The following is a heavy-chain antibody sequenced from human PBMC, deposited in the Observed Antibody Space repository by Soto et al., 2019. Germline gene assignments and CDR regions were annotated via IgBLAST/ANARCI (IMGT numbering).Heavy chain of an antibody. V-gene: IGHV5-51*01. Sequence: GESLKISCKGSGYSFTSYWIGWVRQMPGKGLEWMGIIYPGDSDTRYSPSFQGQVTISADKSISTAYLQWSSLKASDTAMYYCARLVGELSLHYYYYMDVWGKGTTVSGSS. CDR3: ARLVGELSLHYYYYMDV. CDR1: GYSFTSYW. J-gene: IGHJ6*03. CDR2: IYPGDSDT. D-gene: IGHD3-10*01.